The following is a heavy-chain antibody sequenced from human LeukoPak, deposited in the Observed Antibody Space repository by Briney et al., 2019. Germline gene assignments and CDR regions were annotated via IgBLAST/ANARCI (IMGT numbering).Heavy chain of an antibody. V-gene: IGHV3-30*04. CDR3: AKAAGPNVLRYFDWLLPLDY. D-gene: IGHD3-9*01. J-gene: IGHJ4*02. Sequence: GGSLRLSCAASGFTFSDYAMHWVRQAPGKGLEWVAVISYDGSNKYYADSVKGRFTISRDNSKNTLYLQMNSLRAEDTAVYYCAKAAGPNVLRYFDWLLPLDYWGQGTLVTVSS. CDR1: GFTFSDYA. CDR2: ISYDGSNK.